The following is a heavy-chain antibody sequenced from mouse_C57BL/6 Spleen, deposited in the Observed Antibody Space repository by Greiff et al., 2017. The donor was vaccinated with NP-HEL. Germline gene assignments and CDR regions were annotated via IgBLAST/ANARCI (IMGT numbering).Heavy chain of an antibody. J-gene: IGHJ3*01. Sequence: EVQLVESGAELVRPGASVKLSCTASGFNIKDDYMHWVKQRPEQGLEWIGWIDPENGDTEYASKFQGKATITADTSSNTAYMQLSSLTSEDTAVYYCTTGGYYGWFAYWGQGTLVTVSA. CDR1: GFNIKDDY. CDR2: IDPENGDT. D-gene: IGHD1-1*01. CDR3: TTGGYYGWFAY. V-gene: IGHV14-4*01.